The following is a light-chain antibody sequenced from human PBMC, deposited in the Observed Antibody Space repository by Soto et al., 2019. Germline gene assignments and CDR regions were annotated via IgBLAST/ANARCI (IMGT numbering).Light chain of an antibody. Sequence: DIQLTQSPSFLSASVGDRVTITCLASQGISVWLAWYQQKAGKAPNLLIYKASRLESGVPSRFSGSGSETECTLTISGLQPGDAATYYCQQYNSYSPTLGQGTKVDIK. J-gene: IGKJ1*01. CDR2: KAS. CDR3: QQYNSYSPT. CDR1: QGISVW. V-gene: IGKV1-5*03.